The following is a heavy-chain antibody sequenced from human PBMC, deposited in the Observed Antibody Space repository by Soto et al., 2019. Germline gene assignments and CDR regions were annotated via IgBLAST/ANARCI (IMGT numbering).Heavy chain of an antibody. CDR1: NGSFSVYY. D-gene: IGHD2-2*01. Sequence: QVQLQQWGAGLLKPSETLSLTCAVYNGSFSVYYWNWMRQAPGKGLEWIGEINHSGSTNYNPSLKSRVTISVDTSKSQFSLRLSSVTAADTAVYYCARDSTRRGACDIWGKGTMVSVSS. J-gene: IGHJ3*02. V-gene: IGHV4-34*01. CDR3: ARDSTRRGACDI. CDR2: INHSGST.